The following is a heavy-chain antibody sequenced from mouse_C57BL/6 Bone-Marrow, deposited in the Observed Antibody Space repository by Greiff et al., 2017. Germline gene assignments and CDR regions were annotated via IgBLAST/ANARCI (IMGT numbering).Heavy chain of an antibody. Sequence: VKLMESGPELVKPGASVKISCKASGYTFTDYYINWVKQRPGQGLEWIGWIFPGSGSTYYNEKFKGKATLTVDKSSSTAYMLLSSLTSEDSAVYFCAREDGYYFFYAMDYWGQGTSVTVSS. D-gene: IGHD2-3*01. V-gene: IGHV1-75*01. CDR3: AREDGYYFFYAMDY. J-gene: IGHJ4*01. CDR2: IFPGSGST. CDR1: GYTFTDYY.